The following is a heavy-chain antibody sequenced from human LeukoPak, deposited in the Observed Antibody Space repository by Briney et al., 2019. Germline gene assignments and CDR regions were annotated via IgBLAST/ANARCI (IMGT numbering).Heavy chain of an antibody. Sequence: ASVRVSFTSSVYTFTAYYMHWVRQAPGQGLEWMGIINPSGGSTSYPQKFQGRVTMTRDTSTSTVYMELSSLRSEDTAVYYCACVVRGAFDIWGQGTLVTVSS. V-gene: IGHV1-46*03. CDR1: VYTFTAYY. CDR3: ACVVRGAFDI. CDR2: INPSGGST. D-gene: IGHD2-21*01. J-gene: IGHJ3*02.